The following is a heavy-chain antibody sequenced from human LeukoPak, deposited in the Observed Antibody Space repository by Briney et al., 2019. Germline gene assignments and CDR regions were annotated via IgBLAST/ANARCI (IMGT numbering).Heavy chain of an antibody. CDR3: AKDHHIVLMVYASNWFDP. J-gene: IGHJ5*02. D-gene: IGHD2-8*01. V-gene: IGHV3-23*01. CDR1: GFTFSSYA. Sequence: GGSLRLSCAASGFTFSSYAMSWVRQAPGKGLEWVSAISGSGGSTYYADSVKGRFTISRDNSKSTLYLQMNSLRAEDTAVYYCAKDHHIVLMVYASNWFDPWGQGTLVTVSS. CDR2: ISGSGGST.